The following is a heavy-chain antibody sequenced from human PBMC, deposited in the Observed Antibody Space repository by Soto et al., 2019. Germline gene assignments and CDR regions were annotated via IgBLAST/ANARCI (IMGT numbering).Heavy chain of an antibody. CDR3: ARDTQSGWYSPSWYYYYGMDV. J-gene: IGHJ6*02. V-gene: IGHV3-53*01. CDR1: GFTVSSNY. D-gene: IGHD6-19*01. Sequence: GGSLRLSCTASGFTVSSNYMTWVRQAPGKGLEWVSVIYSGGNTYYADSVKGRFTSSRDNAKNSLYLQMNSLRAEDTAVYYCARDTQSGWYSPSWYYYYGMDVWGQGTTVTVSS. CDR2: IYSGGNT.